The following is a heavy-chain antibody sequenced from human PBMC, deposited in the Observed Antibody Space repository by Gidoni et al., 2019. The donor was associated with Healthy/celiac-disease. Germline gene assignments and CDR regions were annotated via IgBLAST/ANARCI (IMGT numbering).Heavy chain of an antibody. CDR2: IYYSGST. V-gene: IGHV4-39*01. CDR3: ASEGYSREGAFDI. Sequence: QLQLQESGPGLVKPSENLSLTCTVSGGSISSSSYYWGWIRQPPGKGLEWIGSIYYSGSTYYNPSLKSRVTISVDTSKNQFSLKLSSVTAADTAVYYCASEGYSREGAFDIWGQGTMVTVSS. CDR1: GGSISSSSYY. J-gene: IGHJ3*02. D-gene: IGHD6-13*01.